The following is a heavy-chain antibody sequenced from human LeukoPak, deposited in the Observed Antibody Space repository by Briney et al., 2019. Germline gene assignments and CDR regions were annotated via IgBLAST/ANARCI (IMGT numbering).Heavy chain of an antibody. Sequence: GGSLRLSCAASGFTFSSYSMNWVRQAPGKGLEWVSSISSSSSYIYYADSVKGRFTISRDNAKNSLYLQMNSLRAEDTAVYYCARRAQPLLGGVYSLCDSFDYWGQGTLVTVSS. J-gene: IGHJ4*02. CDR2: ISSSSSYI. V-gene: IGHV3-21*01. D-gene: IGHD3-22*01. CDR1: GFTFSSYS. CDR3: ARRAQPLLGGVYSLCDSFDY.